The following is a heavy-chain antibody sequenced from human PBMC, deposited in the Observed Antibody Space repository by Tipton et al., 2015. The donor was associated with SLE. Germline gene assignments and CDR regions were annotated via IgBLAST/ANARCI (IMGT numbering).Heavy chain of an antibody. D-gene: IGHD7-27*01. CDR3: ARHLPMGKRAFDI. CDR1: GGSFSGYY. CDR2: INPRGGT. Sequence: TLSLTCAVYGGSFSGYYWSWIRQPPGEGLEWIGEINPRGGTGYNPSLKSRVTISEDTSRNQFSLKVTSVTAADTAVYYCARHLPMGKRAFDIWGQGTMVTVSS. J-gene: IGHJ3*02. V-gene: IGHV4-34*01.